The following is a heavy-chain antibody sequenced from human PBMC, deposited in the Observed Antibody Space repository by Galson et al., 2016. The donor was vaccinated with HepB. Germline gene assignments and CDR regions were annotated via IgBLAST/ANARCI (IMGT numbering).Heavy chain of an antibody. J-gene: IGHJ4*02. Sequence: SLRLSCAASGFTFRFFDMHWVRQAPGKGLEWVAVVSSDGSNEFYADGVKGRFTISRDNSKNTRFLQMNSLGAEDTAVYYCAKDRESTRLQFSWVASYYFDFWGQGTLVAVSS. CDR3: AKDRESTRLQFSWVASYYFDF. V-gene: IGHV3-30*18. D-gene: IGHD5-24*01. CDR1: GFTFRFFD. CDR2: VSSDGSNE.